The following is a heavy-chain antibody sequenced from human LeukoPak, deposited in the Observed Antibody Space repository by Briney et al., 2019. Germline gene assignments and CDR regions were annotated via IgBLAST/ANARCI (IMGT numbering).Heavy chain of an antibody. D-gene: IGHD5-24*01. V-gene: IGHV1-2*06. CDR2: INPNSGGT. J-gene: IGHJ4*02. Sequence: ASVKVSCKASGYTFTGYYMHWVRQAPGRGLEWMGRINPNSGGTNYAQKFQGRVTMTRDTSISTAYMELSRLRSDDTAVYYCAREVDGYTEMGDDYWGQGTLVTVSS. CDR1: GYTFTGYY. CDR3: AREVDGYTEMGDDY.